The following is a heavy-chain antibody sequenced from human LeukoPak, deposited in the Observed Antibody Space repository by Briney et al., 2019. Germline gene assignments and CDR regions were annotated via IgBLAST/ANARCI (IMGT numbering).Heavy chain of an antibody. CDR3: AATMVRGVIIPFDY. CDR1: GGSFSGYC. Sequence: SETLSLTCAVYGGSFSGYCWSWIRQPPGKGLEWIGEINHSGSTNYNPSLKSRVTISVDTSKNQFSLKLSSVTAADTAVYYCAATMVRGVIIPFDYWGQGTLVTVSS. J-gene: IGHJ4*02. V-gene: IGHV4-34*01. D-gene: IGHD3-10*01. CDR2: INHSGST.